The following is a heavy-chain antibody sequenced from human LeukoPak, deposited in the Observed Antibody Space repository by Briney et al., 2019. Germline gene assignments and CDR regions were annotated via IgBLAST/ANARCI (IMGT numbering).Heavy chain of an antibody. D-gene: IGHD3-22*01. J-gene: IGHJ4*02. Sequence: GGSLRLSCAASGFTFSSYGMHWVRQAPGKGLEWVAFIRYDGSNKYYADSVKGRFTISRDNSRNTLYLQMNSLRIEDTAMFYCARGTYYWNNGGYYFDYWGQGTLVTVSS. CDR3: ARGTYYWNNGGYYFDY. V-gene: IGHV3-30*02. CDR1: GFTFSSYG. CDR2: IRYDGSNK.